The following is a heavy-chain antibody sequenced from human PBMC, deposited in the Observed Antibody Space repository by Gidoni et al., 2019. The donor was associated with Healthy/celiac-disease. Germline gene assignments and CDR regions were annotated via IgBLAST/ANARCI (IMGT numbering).Heavy chain of an antibody. V-gene: IGHV3-21*01. J-gene: IGHJ5*02. Sequence: EVQLVESGGGLVKPGGSLRLSCAASGFTLSRDSLNWVLTDPGKGLEWVYSISSSRSYISFAESVKGRFTIARDNAKNSLYLQMNSLRAEDTAVYYCARDFRPFRRGYCSGGSCLHGPGWFDPWGQGTLVTVSS. CDR1: GFTLSRDS. CDR3: ARDFRPFRRGYCSGGSCLHGPGWFDP. CDR2: ISSSRSYI. D-gene: IGHD2-15*01.